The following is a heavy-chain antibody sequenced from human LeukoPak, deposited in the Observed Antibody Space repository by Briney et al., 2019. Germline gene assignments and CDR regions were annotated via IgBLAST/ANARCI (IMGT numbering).Heavy chain of an antibody. CDR2: INTDGTVT. V-gene: IGHV3-74*01. CDR1: GFTFSKYW. Sequence: GGSLRLSCAASGFTFSKYWMLWVSQAPGKGLESVSRINTDGTVTTYADSVKGRFTVSRDNADNTMFLQMNSVRDEDTAVYYCATKQWLAPPPDSWGQGTPVTVSS. D-gene: IGHD6-19*01. J-gene: IGHJ4*02. CDR3: ATKQWLAPPPDS.